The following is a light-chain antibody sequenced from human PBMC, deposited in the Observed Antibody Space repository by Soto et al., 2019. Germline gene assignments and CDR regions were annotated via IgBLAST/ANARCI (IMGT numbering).Light chain of an antibody. CDR3: QQYNNWPPIT. CDR2: DAS. Sequence: EIVMTQSPATLSVSPGERATLSCRASQSVSSILAWYQQKPGQAPRLLIYDASTRATGIPARFGGSGSGTEFTLTISSLQSEDFAVYYCQQYNNWPPITFGQGTRLEIK. V-gene: IGKV3-15*01. J-gene: IGKJ5*01. CDR1: QSVSSI.